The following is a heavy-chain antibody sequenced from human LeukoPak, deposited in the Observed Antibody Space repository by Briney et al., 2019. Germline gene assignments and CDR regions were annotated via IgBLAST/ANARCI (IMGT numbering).Heavy chain of an antibody. CDR2: IKQDGSQE. CDR1: RFTISTYW. J-gene: IGHJ4*02. CDR3: AGGVPYDSWSGPHYSDY. V-gene: IGHV3-7*01. D-gene: IGHD3-3*01. Sequence: GGSLRVSCAASRFTISTYWMSWVRQALGKGLEWVAHIKQDGSQEYYVDSVKGRFTISRDSARNSLYLQMNSLRAEDTAVYYCAGGVPYDSWSGPHYSDYWGQGTLVTVSS.